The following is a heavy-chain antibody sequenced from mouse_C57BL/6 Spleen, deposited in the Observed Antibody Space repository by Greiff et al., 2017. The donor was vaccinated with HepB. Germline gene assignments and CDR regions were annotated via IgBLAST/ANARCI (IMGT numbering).Heavy chain of an antibody. J-gene: IGHJ2*01. V-gene: IGHV5-9-1*02. CDR2: ISSGGDYI. Sequence: EVQLVEPGEGLVKPGGSLKLSCAASGFTFSSYAMPWVRQTPEKRLEWVAYISSGGDYIYYADTVKGRFTISRDNARNTLYLQMSSLKSEDTAMYYCTRFTAEVFDYWGQGTTLTVSS. D-gene: IGHD1-1*01. CDR1: GFTFSSYA. CDR3: TRFTAEVFDY.